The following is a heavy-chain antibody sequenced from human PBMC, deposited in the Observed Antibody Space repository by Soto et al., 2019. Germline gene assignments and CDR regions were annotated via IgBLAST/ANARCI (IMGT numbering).Heavy chain of an antibody. J-gene: IGHJ4*02. CDR1: GGSFSGYY. CDR3: ARAPGYDILAGYYSGRIDY. CDR2: INHSGST. V-gene: IGHV4-34*01. Sequence: QVQLQQWGAGLLKPSETLSLTCAVYGGSFSGYYWSWIRQPPGKGLEWSGEINHSGSTNYNPSLKGRVTISVDTSKNQFSLKLSSVTAADTAVYYCARAPGYDILAGYYSGRIDYWGQGTLVTVSS. D-gene: IGHD3-9*01.